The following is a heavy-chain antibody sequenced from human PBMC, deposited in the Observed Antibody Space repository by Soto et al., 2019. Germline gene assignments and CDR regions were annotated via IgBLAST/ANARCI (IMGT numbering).Heavy chain of an antibody. J-gene: IGHJ4*02. CDR1: GFSFSNYW. CDR2: IKTDGSST. CDR3: AKREGNTYGLFH. D-gene: IGHD5-18*01. Sequence: GGSLRLSCAASGFSFSNYWIHWVRQAPGKGLVWVSRIKTDGSSTDYAASVKGRFTISRDNAKNTLYLQMNSLTAEDTAVYYCAKREGNTYGLFHWGQETLVTVSS. V-gene: IGHV3-74*01.